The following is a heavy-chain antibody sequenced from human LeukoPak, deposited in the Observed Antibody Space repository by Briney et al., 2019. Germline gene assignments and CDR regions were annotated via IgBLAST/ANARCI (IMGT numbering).Heavy chain of an antibody. CDR2: ISGSGGST. J-gene: IGHJ4*02. Sequence: GGSLRLSCAASGFTFSSYVMSWVRQAPGKGLEWVSAISGSGGSTYYADSVKGRFTISRDNSKNTLYLQMNSLRAKDTAVYYCAKVPYDSSGYYYFDYWGQGTLVTVSS. D-gene: IGHD3-22*01. CDR1: GFTFSSYV. CDR3: AKVPYDSSGYYYFDY. V-gene: IGHV3-23*01.